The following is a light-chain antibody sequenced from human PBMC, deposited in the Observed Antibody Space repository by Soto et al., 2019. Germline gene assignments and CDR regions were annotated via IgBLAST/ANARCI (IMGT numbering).Light chain of an antibody. V-gene: IGKV1-5*03. J-gene: IGKJ1*01. CDR2: KAS. CDR3: QQYNSYWT. CDR1: QTISSY. Sequence: DIQMTQSPSSLSASVGDRVTITCRASQTISSYLNWYQQKPGKAPKLLIYKASSLESGVPSRFSGSGCGTEFTLTISSLQPDDFATYYCQQYNSYWTFGQGTKVDIK.